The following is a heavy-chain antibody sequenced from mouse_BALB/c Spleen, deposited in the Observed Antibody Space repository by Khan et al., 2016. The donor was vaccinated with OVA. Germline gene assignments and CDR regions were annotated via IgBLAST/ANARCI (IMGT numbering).Heavy chain of an antibody. J-gene: IGHJ1*01. D-gene: IGHD3-3*01. CDR2: IWIGGST. Sequence: VELVESGPGLVAPSQSLSITCTVSGFSLSRYSVHWVRQPPGKGLEWLGIIWIGGSTDSNSALKSRLSISKDNSKSQVFLKMNSLQTDDTAMYFCARNRDGGSYWYFDVWGAGTTVTVSS. V-gene: IGHV2-6-4*01. CDR1: GFSLSRYS. CDR3: ARNRDGGSYWYFDV.